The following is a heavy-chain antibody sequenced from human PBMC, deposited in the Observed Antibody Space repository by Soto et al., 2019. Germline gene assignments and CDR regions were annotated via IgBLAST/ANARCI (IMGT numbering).Heavy chain of an antibody. CDR1: GGSISSGDYY. V-gene: IGHV4-30-4*01. Sequence: QVQLQESGPGLVKPSQTLSLTCTVSGGSISSGDYYWSWIRQPPGKGLEWIGYIYYSGSTYYNPSLKSRVTISVDTSKNQFSLKLSSVTAADTAVYYCARVNGINEYYYYCGMDVWGQGTTVTVSS. CDR3: ARVNGINEYYYYCGMDV. CDR2: IYYSGST. J-gene: IGHJ6*02. D-gene: IGHD1-1*01.